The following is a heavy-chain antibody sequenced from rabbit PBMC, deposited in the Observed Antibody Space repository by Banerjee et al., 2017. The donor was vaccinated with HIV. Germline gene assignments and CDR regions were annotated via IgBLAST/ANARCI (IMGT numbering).Heavy chain of an antibody. CDR1: GFDFSGYG. D-gene: IGHD1-1*01. J-gene: IGHJ4*01. CDR2: IDPVFDST. CDR3: VRDLLASSGGAGDGYAL. Sequence: QSLEESGGDLVQPGGSLKLSCKASGFDFSGYGVSWVRQAPGKGLEWIGYIDPVFDSTYYASWVNGRFTISSHNAQNTLYLQLSSLTAADTATYFCVRDLLASSGGAGDGYALWGPGTLVTVS. V-gene: IGHV1S7*01.